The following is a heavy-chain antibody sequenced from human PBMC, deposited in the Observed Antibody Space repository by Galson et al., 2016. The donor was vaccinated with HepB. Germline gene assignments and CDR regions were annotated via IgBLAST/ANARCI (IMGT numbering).Heavy chain of an antibody. Sequence: SLRLSCAASGFSFSSCAMSWVRQAPVRGLEWVSGIGGSGTSALYAGSVKGRFTVSRDNSKNTLYLQMNSLRADDTAVYYCVKWWPDVVFSGGPTIPELYGMDVWGQGTTVIVSS. V-gene: IGHV3-23*01. D-gene: IGHD2-15*01. J-gene: IGHJ6*02. CDR1: GFSFSSCA. CDR3: VKWWPDVVFSGGPTIPELYGMDV. CDR2: IGGSGTSA.